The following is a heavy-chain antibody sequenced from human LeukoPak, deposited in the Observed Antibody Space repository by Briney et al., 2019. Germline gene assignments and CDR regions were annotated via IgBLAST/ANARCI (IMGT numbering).Heavy chain of an antibody. D-gene: IGHD3-22*01. CDR1: SGFISSYY. J-gene: IGHJ3*02. V-gene: IGHV4-59*01. CDR2: INYSGRI. CDR3: ARLVDYDNSGDPDIFDI. Sequence: PSETLSLTCIVSSGFISSYYWSWIRQTPGKGLEWIAFINYSGRIKYNPSLQSRVSISLDTFKNHFSLQLRSVMAADTAVYYCARLVDYDNSGDPDIFDIWGQGTIVSIS.